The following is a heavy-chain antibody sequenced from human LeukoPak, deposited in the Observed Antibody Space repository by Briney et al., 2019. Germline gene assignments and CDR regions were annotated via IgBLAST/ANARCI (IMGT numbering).Heavy chain of an antibody. CDR3: ARRESGWTIDY. V-gene: IGHV5-51*01. J-gene: IGHJ4*02. D-gene: IGHD6-19*01. CDR2: IYPGDSGT. CDR1: GYSFSVYW. Sequence: GESLKISCSGSGYSFSVYWIGWVRRMPGKGLEWMGIIYPGDSGTRYSPSFQGQVTISADKSISTAYLQWNSLKASDTAIYYCARRESGWTIDYWGQGTLVTVSS.